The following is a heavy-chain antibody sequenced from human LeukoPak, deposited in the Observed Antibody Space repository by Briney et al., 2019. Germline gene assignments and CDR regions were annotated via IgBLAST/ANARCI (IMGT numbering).Heavy chain of an antibody. J-gene: IGHJ5*02. V-gene: IGHV4-4*02. D-gene: IGHD3/OR15-3a*01. Sequence: SETLSLTCAVSGVSISNGNWWTWVRQSPGKGLEWIGEIYHSGSTNYNPSLKSRVTISVDKSKNQFSLNLSSVTAADTAVYYCARQEIGLRSFDPWGQGTLVTVSS. CDR2: IYHSGST. CDR1: GVSISNGNW. CDR3: ARQEIGLRSFDP.